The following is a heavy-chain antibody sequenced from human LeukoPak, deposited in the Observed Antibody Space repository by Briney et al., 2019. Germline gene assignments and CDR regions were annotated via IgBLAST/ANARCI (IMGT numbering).Heavy chain of an antibody. CDR2: ISGSGGST. Sequence: GGSLRLSCAASGFTFSSYAMSWVRQAPGKGLEWVSAISGSGGSTYYADSVKGRFTISRDNSKNALYLQLNSLRAEGTAVYYCARYSRGVQGVITPPKYWGQGTLVTVSS. V-gene: IGHV3-23*01. CDR3: ARYSRGVQGVITPPKY. D-gene: IGHD3-10*01. CDR1: GFTFSSYA. J-gene: IGHJ4*02.